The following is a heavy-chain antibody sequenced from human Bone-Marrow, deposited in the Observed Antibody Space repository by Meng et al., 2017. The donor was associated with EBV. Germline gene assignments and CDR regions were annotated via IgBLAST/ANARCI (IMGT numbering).Heavy chain of an antibody. J-gene: IGHJ5*02. CDR1: GYTFTNYA. V-gene: IGHV7-4-1*02. D-gene: IGHD3-10*01. CDR3: ATRGRNYYGSGSLDP. Sequence: QVEVVKSGSELKKPGASVKGSCKASGYTFTNYAMNWVRQAPGQGLEWMGWIHTNTGNPTYAQGFTGRFVFSLDPSVSTAYLQISSLKPEDTAVYYCATRGRNYYGSGSLDPWGQGTLVTVSS. CDR2: IHTNTGNP.